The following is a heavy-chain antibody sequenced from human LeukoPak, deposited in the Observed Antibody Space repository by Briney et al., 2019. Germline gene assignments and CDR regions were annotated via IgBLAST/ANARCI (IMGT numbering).Heavy chain of an antibody. D-gene: IGHD2-2*02. V-gene: IGHV3-7*01. J-gene: IGHJ6*03. CDR3: ARAWEHTVIIPTTIRQYFFYYYMDV. CDR1: GFIFSNYW. Sequence: GGSLRLSCAASGFIFSNYWMSWVRQAPGKGLEWVANINQDGSEKYYVDSVKGRFTISRDNAKNSLDLQMSTLRAEDTAVYYCARAWEHTVIIPTTIRQYFFYYYMDVWGKGTTVTVSS. CDR2: INQDGSEK.